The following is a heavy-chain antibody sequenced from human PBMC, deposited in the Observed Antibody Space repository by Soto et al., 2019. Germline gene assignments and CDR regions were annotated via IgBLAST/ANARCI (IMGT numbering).Heavy chain of an antibody. D-gene: IGHD3-10*01. Sequence: QVQLVQSGAEVKKPGSSVKVSCKASGGTFSSYTISWVRQAPGQGLEWMGRIIPILGIANYAQKFQGRVTITADKSTSTAYMELSSLRSEDTAVYYCARDRGRITMVRGVTYFDYWGQGTLVTVSS. CDR1: GGTFSSYT. CDR3: ARDRGRITMVRGVTYFDY. CDR2: IIPILGIA. J-gene: IGHJ4*02. V-gene: IGHV1-69*08.